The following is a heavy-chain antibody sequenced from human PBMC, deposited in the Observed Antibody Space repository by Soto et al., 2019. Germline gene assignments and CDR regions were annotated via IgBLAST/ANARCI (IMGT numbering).Heavy chain of an antibody. CDR3: AREFSMVVVVPGY. Sequence: GASEKVSCKASGYTFTSYAMHWVRQAPGQRLEWMGWINAGNSDTTYSQKFQGRVTITSDTYASTAYMELTSLRSEYTAVYYCAREFSMVVVVPGYWGQGTLVTVSS. CDR2: INAGNSDT. CDR1: GYTFTSYA. V-gene: IGHV1-3*01. J-gene: IGHJ4*02. D-gene: IGHD3-22*01.